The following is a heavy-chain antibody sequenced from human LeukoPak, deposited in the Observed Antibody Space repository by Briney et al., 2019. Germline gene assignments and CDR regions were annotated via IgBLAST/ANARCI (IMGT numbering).Heavy chain of an antibody. CDR3: ARDVSYYDSSGYPLEDYGMDV. CDR1: GYTFTSYY. J-gene: IGHJ6*02. D-gene: IGHD3-22*01. Sequence: ASVKVSCKASGYTFTSYYMHWVRQAPGQGLEWMGIINPSGGSTSYAQKFQGRVTMTRDTSTSTVYMELSSLRSEDTAVYYCARDVSYYDSSGYPLEDYGMDVWGQGTTATVSS. CDR2: INPSGGST. V-gene: IGHV1-46*01.